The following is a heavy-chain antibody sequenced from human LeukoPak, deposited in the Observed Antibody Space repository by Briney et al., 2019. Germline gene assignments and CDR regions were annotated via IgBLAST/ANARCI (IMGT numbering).Heavy chain of an antibody. CDR2: MGSNSGDT. J-gene: IGHJ4*02. V-gene: IGHV1-8*01. D-gene: IGHD7-27*01. CDR1: GYTFTNYD. Sequence: ASVKVSCKASGYTFTNYDINWVRQATGQGLEWMGWMGSNSGDTGYAQKFQDRVTMTRDTFISTAYMELSNVRSEDTAVYYCVRGPPNWGFDYWGQGTLVTVSS. CDR3: VRGPPNWGFDY.